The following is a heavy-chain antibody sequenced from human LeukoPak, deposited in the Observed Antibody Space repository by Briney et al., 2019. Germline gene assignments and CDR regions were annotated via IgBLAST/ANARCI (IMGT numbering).Heavy chain of an antibody. CDR2: ISGSGGST. Sequence: GGSLRLSCAASGFTFSSYAMSWVRQAPGKGLEWVSAISGSGGSTHYADSVKGRFTISRDNSKNTLYLQMNSLRAEDTAVYYCAKSLDYGDSSFDYWGQGTLVTVSS. J-gene: IGHJ4*02. CDR3: AKSLDYGDSSFDY. CDR1: GFTFSSYA. V-gene: IGHV3-23*01. D-gene: IGHD4-17*01.